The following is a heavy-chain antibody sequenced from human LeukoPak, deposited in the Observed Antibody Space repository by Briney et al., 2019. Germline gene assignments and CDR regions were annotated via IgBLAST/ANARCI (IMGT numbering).Heavy chain of an antibody. CDR1: GFTFSNHA. V-gene: IGHV3-23*01. CDR3: ARAKPKNMVRGLIMRRESRYYFDY. Sequence: GGSLRLSCAASGFTFSNHAMSWVRQAPGKGLEWVSAISGGGASTYYADSVKGRFTISRDNSKSTLYIQMNSLRAEDTAVYYCARAKPKNMVRGLIMRRESRYYFDYWGQGTLVTVSS. J-gene: IGHJ4*02. D-gene: IGHD3-10*01. CDR2: ISGGGAST.